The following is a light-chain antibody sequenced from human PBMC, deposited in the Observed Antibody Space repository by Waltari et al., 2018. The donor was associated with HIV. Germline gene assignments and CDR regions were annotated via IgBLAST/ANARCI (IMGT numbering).Light chain of an antibody. J-gene: IGLJ3*02. CDR2: STN. Sequence: QTVVTQEPSFSVSPGGTVTLTCGLSSGSVSTSYYPSWYQQTPGHAPRLLIYSTNPRSSGVPDRFSGSILGNKAALTITGAQADDESDYYCVLYMGSGIWVFGGGTKLTVL. CDR3: VLYMGSGIWV. CDR1: SGSVSTSYY. V-gene: IGLV8-61*01.